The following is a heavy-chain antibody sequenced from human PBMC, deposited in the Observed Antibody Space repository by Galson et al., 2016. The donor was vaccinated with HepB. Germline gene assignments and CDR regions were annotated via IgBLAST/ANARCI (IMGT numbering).Heavy chain of an antibody. D-gene: IGHD1-26*01. CDR2: IWADGGNK. J-gene: IGHJ4*02. CDR3: ARDMHTGSYIIDY. CDR1: GFTFSNHG. V-gene: IGHV3-33*01. Sequence: SLRLSCAASGFTFSNHGMHWVRQAPGKGLECVAVIWADGGNKYYVDSVKGRFTISRDNSKNTVYLQMNSLRADDTAVYYCARDMHTGSYIIDYWGQGTLVTVSS.